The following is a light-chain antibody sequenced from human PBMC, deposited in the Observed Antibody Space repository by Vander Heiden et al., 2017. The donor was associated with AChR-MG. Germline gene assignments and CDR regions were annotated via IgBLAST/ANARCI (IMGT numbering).Light chain of an antibody. V-gene: IGKV2-28*01. CDR1: QSLLHSNGYNY. CDR2: LGS. Sequence: DIVMTQSPLSLPVTPGAPASISCRSSQSLLHSNGYNYLDWYLQKPGQSPQLLIYLGSNRASGVPDRFSGSGSGTDFTLKISRVEAEDVGVYYCMQTLQTAITFGQETRLEIK. CDR3: MQTLQTAIT. J-gene: IGKJ5*01.